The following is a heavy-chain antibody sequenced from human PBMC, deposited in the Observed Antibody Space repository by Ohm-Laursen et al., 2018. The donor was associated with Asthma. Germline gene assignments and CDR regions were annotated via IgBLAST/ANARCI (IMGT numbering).Heavy chain of an antibody. CDR3: VRDSYRSGWSIDY. D-gene: IGHD6-19*01. Sequence: SLRLSCAASGYTFSRYSIHWVRQFPGKGLEWVASISTASTFIYYADSVRGRFTTSRDNSKNTLYLEMNSLRGEDTAVYYCVRDSYRSGWSIDYWGQGTLVTVSS. J-gene: IGHJ4*02. V-gene: IGHV3-21*01. CDR2: ISTASTFI. CDR1: GYTFSRYS.